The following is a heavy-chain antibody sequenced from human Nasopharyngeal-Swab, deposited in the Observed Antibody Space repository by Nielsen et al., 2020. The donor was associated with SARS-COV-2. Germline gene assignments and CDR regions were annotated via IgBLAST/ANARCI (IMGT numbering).Heavy chain of an antibody. CDR3: AKAGGITMIVVVRRYYFDY. CDR1: GFTFSSYA. J-gene: IGHJ4*02. CDR2: ISGSGGST. V-gene: IGHV3-23*01. D-gene: IGHD3-22*01. Sequence: GESLKISCAASGFTFSSYAMSWVRQAPGKGLEWVSAISGSGGSTYYADSVKGRFTISGDNSKNTLYLQMNSLRAEDTAVYYCAKAGGITMIVVVRRYYFDYWGQGTRVTVSS.